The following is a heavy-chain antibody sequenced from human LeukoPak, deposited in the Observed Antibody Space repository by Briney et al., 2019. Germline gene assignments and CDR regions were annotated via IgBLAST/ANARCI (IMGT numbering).Heavy chain of an antibody. V-gene: IGHV4-59*01. CDR1: GGSISSNY. Sequence: SETLSLTCTVSGGSISSNYWSWIRQPPGKGLEWIGYIYSSGSNNCNPSLKSRVTIAVDTSKNQFPLKLSSVTAADTAVYYCARSKEAASGLRIFDYWGQGTLVTVSS. CDR2: IYSSGSN. D-gene: IGHD6-13*01. CDR3: ARSKEAASGLRIFDY. J-gene: IGHJ4*02.